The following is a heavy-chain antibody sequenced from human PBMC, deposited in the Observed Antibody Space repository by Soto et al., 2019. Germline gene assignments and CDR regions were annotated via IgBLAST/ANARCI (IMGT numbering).Heavy chain of an antibody. D-gene: IGHD3-3*01. CDR1: GGSISSSSYY. J-gene: IGHJ4*02. CDR2: IYYSGST. V-gene: IGHV4-39*01. Sequence: SETLSLTCTVSGGSISSSSYYWGWIRQPPGKGLEWIGSIYYSGSTYYNPSLKSRVTISVDTSKNQFSLKLSSVTAADTAVFYCARLAGDFWSGYYVDYWGQGTLVTVSS. CDR3: ARLAGDFWSGYYVDY.